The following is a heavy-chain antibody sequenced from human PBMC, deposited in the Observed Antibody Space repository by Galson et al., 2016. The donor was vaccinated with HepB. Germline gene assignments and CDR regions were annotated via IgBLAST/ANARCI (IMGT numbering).Heavy chain of an antibody. D-gene: IGHD5-12*01. Sequence: SVKVSCKASGYTFTSYGISWVRQAPGQGLEWMGWISSYNGNTNYAQKLHGRVTMTTDTSTSTAYMELRSLRSDDTAVYYCARRSSATLNSYYNGMDVWGQGTTVTVSS. J-gene: IGHJ6*02. CDR3: ARRSSATLNSYYNGMDV. CDR2: ISSYNGNT. V-gene: IGHV1-18*01. CDR1: GYTFTSYG.